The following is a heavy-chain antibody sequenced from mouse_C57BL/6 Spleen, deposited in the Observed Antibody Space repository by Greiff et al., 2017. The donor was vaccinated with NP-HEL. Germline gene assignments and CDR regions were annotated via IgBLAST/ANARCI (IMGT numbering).Heavy chain of an antibody. J-gene: IGHJ3*01. V-gene: IGHV5-17*01. Sequence: EVMLVESGGGLVKPGGSLKLSCAASGFTFSDYGMHWVRQAPEKGLEWVAYISSGSSTIYYADTVKGRFTISRDNAKNTLFLQMTSLRSEDTAMYYCARTSYGSSYWFAYWGQGTLVTVSA. CDR3: ARTSYGSSYWFAY. D-gene: IGHD1-1*01. CDR2: ISSGSSTI. CDR1: GFTFSDYG.